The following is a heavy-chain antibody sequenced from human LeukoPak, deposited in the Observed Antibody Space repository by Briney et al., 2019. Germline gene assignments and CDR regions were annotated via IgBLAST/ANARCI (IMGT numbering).Heavy chain of an antibody. CDR3: ARDADTAMLYFDY. Sequence: ASVKVSCKASGYTFTSYAMHWVRQAPGQRLEWMGWINAGNGNTKYSQKFQGRVTITRDTSASTAYMELSSLRSADTAVYYCARDADTAMLYFDYWGRGTLVTVSS. V-gene: IGHV1-3*01. CDR1: GYTFTSYA. D-gene: IGHD5-18*01. J-gene: IGHJ4*02. CDR2: INAGNGNT.